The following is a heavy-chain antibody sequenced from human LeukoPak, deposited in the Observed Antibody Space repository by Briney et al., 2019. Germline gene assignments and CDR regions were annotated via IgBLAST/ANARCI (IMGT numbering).Heavy chain of an antibody. V-gene: IGHV4-59*11. J-gene: IGHJ6*03. CDR3: ATYGDNPYYYYYMDV. D-gene: IGHD4-17*01. CDR2: ISYIGYT. Sequence: SETLSLTCAVSADSFSSHYWTWIRQPPGKGLEWIGYISYIGYTNYNPSLKSRVTISVDTSKNQFSLKLSSVTAADTAVYYCATYGDNPYYYYYMDVWGKGTTVTVSS. CDR1: ADSFSSHY.